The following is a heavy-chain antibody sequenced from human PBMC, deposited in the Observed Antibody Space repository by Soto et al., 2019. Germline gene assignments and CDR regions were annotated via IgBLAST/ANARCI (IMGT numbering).Heavy chain of an antibody. CDR3: AKSEYYYDSSGYYRGSYFDY. CDR1: GFTFSSYA. CDR2: ISGSGGST. Sequence: PGGSLRLSCAASGFTFSSYAMSWVRQAPGKGLEWVSAISGSGGSTYYADSVKGRFTISRDNSKNTLYLQMNSLRAEDTAVYYCAKSEYYYDSSGYYRGSYFDYWGQGTLVTVS. D-gene: IGHD3-22*01. V-gene: IGHV3-23*01. J-gene: IGHJ4*02.